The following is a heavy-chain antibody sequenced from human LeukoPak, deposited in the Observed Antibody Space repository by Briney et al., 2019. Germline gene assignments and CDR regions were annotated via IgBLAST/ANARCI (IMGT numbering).Heavy chain of an antibody. CDR1: GYSFTSYW. V-gene: IGHV5-51*01. CDR3: VRRGYYDSSGFYYVPNFDY. CDR2: IYPADSDT. J-gene: IGHJ4*02. Sequence: GESLKISCKGSGYSFTSYWIGWVRQMPGKGLEWMGIIYPADSDTRYSPSFQGQVTISADKSISTAYLQWSSLKASDTAMYYCVRRGYYDSSGFYYVPNFDYWGQGTLVTVSS. D-gene: IGHD3-22*01.